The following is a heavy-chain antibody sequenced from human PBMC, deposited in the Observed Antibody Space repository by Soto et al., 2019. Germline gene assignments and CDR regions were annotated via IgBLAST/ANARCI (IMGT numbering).Heavy chain of an antibody. J-gene: IGHJ3*02. CDR3: AKGVVVPAATAFDI. CDR1: GGSISCYY. D-gene: IGHD2-2*01. Sequence: SETLSLTCTVSGGSISCYYWSWIRHPPGKGLEWIGYIYYSGSTNYNPSLKSRVTISVDMSKNQFSLKLSSVTAADTAVYYCAKGVVVPAATAFDIWGQGTMVT. V-gene: IGHV4-59*08. CDR2: IYYSGST.